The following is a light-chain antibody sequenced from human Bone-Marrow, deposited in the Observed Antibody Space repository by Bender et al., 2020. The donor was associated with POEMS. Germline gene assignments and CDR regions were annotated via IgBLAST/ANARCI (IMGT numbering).Light chain of an antibody. CDR1: SSNIGAGYD. J-gene: IGLJ3*02. CDR3: QSYDTTLSAWV. V-gene: IGLV1-40*01. Sequence: QSVLTQPPSVSEAPGQRVTISCTGSSSNIGAGYDVHWYQQLPGTAPRLLIYGDNNRPSGVPDRFSASKSGTSASLAITGLQADDEADYYCQSYDTTLSAWVFGGGTKLTVL. CDR2: GDN.